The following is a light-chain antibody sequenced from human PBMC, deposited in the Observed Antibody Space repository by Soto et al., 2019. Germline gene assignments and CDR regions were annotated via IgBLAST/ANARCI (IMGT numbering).Light chain of an antibody. CDR3: QQFEYSVQQWT. V-gene: IGKV3-20*01. CDR1: QSLSSY. CDR2: HIS. J-gene: IGKJ1*01. Sequence: ESVLTQSPGTLSLSPGERATLSCRASQSLSSYLAWYQQKPGQAPRLLIYHISTRATGIPDRFIGSGSGTDFPRTVSRLEPEDFALYYCQQFEYSVQQWTFGQGTKVELK.